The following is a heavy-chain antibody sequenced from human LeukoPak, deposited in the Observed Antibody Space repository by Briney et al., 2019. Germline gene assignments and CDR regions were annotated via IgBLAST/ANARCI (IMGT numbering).Heavy chain of an antibody. CDR3: ARLPIVVVPAANPYCGGDGYDY. V-gene: IGHV4-34*01. Sequence: SETLSLTCTVSGGSISGYYWSWIRQPPGKGLEWIGEINHSGSTNYNPSLKSRVTISVDTSKNQFSLKLSSVTAADTAVYYCARLPIVVVPAANPYCGGDGYDYWGQGTLVTVSS. J-gene: IGHJ4*02. CDR1: GGSISGYY. D-gene: IGHD2-2*01. CDR2: INHSGST.